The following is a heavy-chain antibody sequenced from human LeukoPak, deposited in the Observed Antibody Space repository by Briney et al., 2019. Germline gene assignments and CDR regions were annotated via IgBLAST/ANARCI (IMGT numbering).Heavy chain of an antibody. CDR2: IYHSGST. CDR1: GGSISSGGYS. J-gene: IGHJ4*02. CDR3: ARTLSTVTTPFDY. D-gene: IGHD4-17*01. V-gene: IGHV4-30-2*05. Sequence: SETLSLTCAVSGGSISSGGYSWSWIRQPPGKGLEWIGYIYHSGSTYYNPSLKSRVTISVDTSKNQFSLKLSSVTAADTAVYYCARTLSTVTTPFDYWGQGTLVTVSS.